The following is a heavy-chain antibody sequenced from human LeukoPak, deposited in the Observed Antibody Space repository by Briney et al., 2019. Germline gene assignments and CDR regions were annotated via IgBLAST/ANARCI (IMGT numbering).Heavy chain of an antibody. CDR2: ISWNSGSI. D-gene: IGHD3-22*01. V-gene: IGHV3-9*01. CDR1: GFTFDDYA. J-gene: IGHJ4*02. CDR3: AKGQRYDSSNFDY. Sequence: PGGSLRLSCAASGFTFDDYAMHWVRQAPGKGLEWVSGISWNSGSIGYADSVKRRFTISGDNAKNSLYLQMNSLRAEDTALYYCAKGQRYDSSNFDYWGQGTLVTVSS.